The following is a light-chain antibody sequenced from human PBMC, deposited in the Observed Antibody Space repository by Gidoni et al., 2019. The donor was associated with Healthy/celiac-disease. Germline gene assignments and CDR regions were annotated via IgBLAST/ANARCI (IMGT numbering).Light chain of an antibody. CDR2: GAS. CDR3: QQYNNLPRT. V-gene: IGKV3-15*01. CDR1: QSVSSN. J-gene: IGKJ1*01. Sequence: EIVMTQSPATLSVSPGERATLSCRASQSVSSNLAWYQQKPGQAPRLLIYGASTWATGIPARFSGSGSGTDFTLTISSLQSEDFAVYYCQQYNNLPRTFGQGTKVEIK.